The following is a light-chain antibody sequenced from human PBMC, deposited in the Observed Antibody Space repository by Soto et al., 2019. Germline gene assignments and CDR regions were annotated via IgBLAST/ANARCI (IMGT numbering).Light chain of an antibody. Sequence: TLSLSPGERATLSCRASQSVSNNYLAWYQQKPGQAPRLLIYGASNRATGIPDRFSGSGSGTDFTLTISRLEPEDFAVYYCQQYVRSCTFGQVSKVVIK. J-gene: IGKJ1*01. CDR1: QSVSNNY. V-gene: IGKV3-20*01. CDR3: QQYVRSCT. CDR2: GAS.